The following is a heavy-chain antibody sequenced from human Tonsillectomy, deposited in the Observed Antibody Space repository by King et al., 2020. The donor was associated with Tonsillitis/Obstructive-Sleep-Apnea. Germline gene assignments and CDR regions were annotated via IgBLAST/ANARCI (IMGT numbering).Heavy chain of an antibody. V-gene: IGHV4-34*01. D-gene: IGHD2-2*01. CDR3: ARELRGYCSSTSCPSNYYYYYIDV. Sequence: VQLQQWGAGLLKPSETLSLTCAVYGGSFSDYYWSWIRQPPGKGLEWIGEINHSGSTNYNPSLKSRVTISVDTSKNQFSLKLSSVTAADTAVYYCARELRGYCSSTSCPSNYYYYYIDVWGKGTTVTVSS. J-gene: IGHJ6*03. CDR1: GGSFSDYY. CDR2: INHSGST.